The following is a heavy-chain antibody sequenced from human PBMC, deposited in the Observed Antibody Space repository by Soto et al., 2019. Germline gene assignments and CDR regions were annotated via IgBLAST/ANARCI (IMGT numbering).Heavy chain of an antibody. CDR2: ILVDGRT. CDR1: GFICSSYD. Sequence: PGGSLRLSCAASGFICSSYDMSWVRQAPGKGLEWVSTILVDGRTFYVDSVKGRFTISRDSSQNTVYLQMNSLTVGDTALCYCAKATATGGGAFDICGQGTMVTVSS. V-gene: IGHV3-23*01. CDR3: AKATATGGGAFDI. D-gene: IGHD2-8*02. J-gene: IGHJ3*02.